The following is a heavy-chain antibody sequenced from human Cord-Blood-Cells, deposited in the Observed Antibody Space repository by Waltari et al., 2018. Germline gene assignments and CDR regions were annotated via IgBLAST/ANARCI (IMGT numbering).Heavy chain of an antibody. CDR3: ATAYRVGAATGFDY. CDR1: GYTLTELS. V-gene: IGHV1-24*01. Sequence: QVQLLQSGAEVKKPGASVKVSCKVSGYTLTELSMQWVRQAPGKGLEWMGGFDPEDGETIYAQKFQGRVTMTEDTSTDTAYMELSSLRSEDTAVYYCATAYRVGAATGFDYWGQGTLVTVSS. CDR2: FDPEDGET. D-gene: IGHD1-26*01. J-gene: IGHJ4*02.